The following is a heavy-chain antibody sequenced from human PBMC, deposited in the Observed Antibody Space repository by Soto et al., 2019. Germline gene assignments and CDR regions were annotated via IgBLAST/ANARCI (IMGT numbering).Heavy chain of an antibody. D-gene: IGHD6-19*01. CDR1: GFTFSSYA. V-gene: IGHV3-30-3*01. Sequence: GGSLRLSCAASGFTFSSYAMHWVRQAPGKGLEWVAVISYDGSNKYYADSVKGRFTISRDNSKNTLYLQMNSLRAEDTAVYYCARGQWLVSFDYWGQGTLVTVSS. CDR3: ARGQWLVSFDY. J-gene: IGHJ4*02. CDR2: ISYDGSNK.